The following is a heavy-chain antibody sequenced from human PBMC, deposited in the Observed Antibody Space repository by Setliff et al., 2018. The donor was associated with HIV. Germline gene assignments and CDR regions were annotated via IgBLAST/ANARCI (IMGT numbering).Heavy chain of an antibody. J-gene: IGHJ4*02. CDR3: ARGPQYNFWGGYLGL. CDR1: GFTFSSYA. V-gene: IGHV3-30*01. D-gene: IGHD3-3*01. Sequence: GGSLRLSCAASGFTFSSYAMHWVRQAPGKGLEWVAVISYDGSNKYYADSVKGRFTISRDNSKNTLYLQMNSLRAEDTAVYYCARGPQYNFWGGYLGLWGQGTLVTVSS. CDR2: ISYDGSNK.